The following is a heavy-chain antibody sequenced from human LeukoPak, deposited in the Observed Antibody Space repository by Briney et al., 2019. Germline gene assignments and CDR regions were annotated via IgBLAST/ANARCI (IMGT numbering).Heavy chain of an antibody. V-gene: IGHV3-30*04. J-gene: IGHJ4*02. D-gene: IGHD3-10*01. CDR1: GFTFSSYA. CDR3: ARRTNMVRGVKAFDY. Sequence: GGSLRLSCAASGFTFSSYAMHWVRQAPGKGVEWVAVISYDGSNKYYADSVKGRFTISRDNSKNTLYLQINSLRAEDTAVYYCARRTNMVRGVKAFDYWGQGTLVTVSS. CDR2: ISYDGSNK.